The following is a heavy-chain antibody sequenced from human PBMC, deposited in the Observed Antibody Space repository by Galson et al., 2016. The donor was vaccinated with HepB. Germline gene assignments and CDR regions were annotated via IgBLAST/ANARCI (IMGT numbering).Heavy chain of an antibody. J-gene: IGHJ3*02. Sequence: SLRLSCAASGFSISIYSMNWVRQAPGTGLEWVSAIRGSGTGTSYTDSVKGRFTIFRDNSKNKLYLPINSLRAEDAAVYYCEQISLVGYNSGWGGSFDIWGRGEMFTFSS. D-gene: IGHD6-19*01. CDR1: GFSISIYS. V-gene: IGHV3-23*01. CDR2: IRGSGTGT. CDR3: EQISLVGYNSGWGGSFDI.